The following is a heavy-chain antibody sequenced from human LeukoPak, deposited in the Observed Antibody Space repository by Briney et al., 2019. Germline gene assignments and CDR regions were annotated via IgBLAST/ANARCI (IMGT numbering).Heavy chain of an antibody. D-gene: IGHD3-3*01. J-gene: IGHJ4*02. CDR3: ATEVEYYDFWSGYYTFDY. Sequence: RASVKVSCKVSGYTLTELSMHWVRQAPGKGLEGMGGFDPEDGETIYAQKFQGRVTMTEDTSTDTAYMELSSLRSEDTAVYYCATEVEYYDFWSGYYTFDYWGQGTLVTVSS. CDR1: GYTLTELS. V-gene: IGHV1-24*01. CDR2: FDPEDGET.